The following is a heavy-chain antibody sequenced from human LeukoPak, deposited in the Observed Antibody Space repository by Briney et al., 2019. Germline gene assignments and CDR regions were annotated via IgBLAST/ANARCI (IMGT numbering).Heavy chain of an antibody. Sequence: PGGSLRLSCAASGFTFSSYAMHWVRQAPGKGLEYVSAISSNGGSTYYANSVKGRFTISRDNSKNTLYLQMGSLRAEDMAVYYCARARYYVWGSYRPYYFDYWGQGTLVTVSS. D-gene: IGHD3-16*02. V-gene: IGHV3-64*01. J-gene: IGHJ4*02. CDR3: ARARYYVWGSYRPYYFDY. CDR2: ISSNGGST. CDR1: GFTFSSYA.